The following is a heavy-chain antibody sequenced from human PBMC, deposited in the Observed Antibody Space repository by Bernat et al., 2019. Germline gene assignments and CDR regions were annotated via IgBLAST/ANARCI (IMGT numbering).Heavy chain of an antibody. CDR1: GFTFSSYA. CDR2: ISYDGSNK. D-gene: IGHD3-10*01. Sequence: QVQLVESGGGVVQPGRSLRLSCAASGFTFSSYAMHWVRQAPGKGLEWVAVISYDGSNKYYADSVKGRFTISRDNSKNTLYLQMNSLRAGDTAVYYCSRVMYGSGRYWVGPWGQGTLVTVSS. CDR3: SRVMYGSGRYWVGP. J-gene: IGHJ5*02. V-gene: IGHV3-30-3*01.